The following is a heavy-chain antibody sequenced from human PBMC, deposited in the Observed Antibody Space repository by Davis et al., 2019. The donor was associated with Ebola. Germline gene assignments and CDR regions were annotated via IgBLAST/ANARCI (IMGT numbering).Heavy chain of an antibody. CDR1: GFTFSSYA. CDR2: ISHTGVST. Sequence: GGSLRLSCAASGFTFSSYAMTWVRQAPGKGLEWVSSISHTGVSTYYAGSVKGRFTISRDNSKNTLSVQMNSLRAEDTALYYCARAAGMVGDNFDLWGRGTLVTVSS. D-gene: IGHD1-26*01. V-gene: IGHV3-23*01. J-gene: IGHJ2*01. CDR3: ARAAGMVGDNFDL.